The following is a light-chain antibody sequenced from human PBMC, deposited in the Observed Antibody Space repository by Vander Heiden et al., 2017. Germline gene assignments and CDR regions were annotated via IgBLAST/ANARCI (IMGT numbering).Light chain of an antibody. CDR1: NSNLGINA. V-gene: IGLV1-44*01. CDR3: AAWDDDLEGPV. J-gene: IGLJ3*02. Sequence: QSVLTQPPSASGTPGQRVSISCSGRNSNLGINAVNWYQHVPGTAPKLLIHADDERPSGVPDRFSASKSGTSASLAISGLQSEDEADYYCAAWDDDLEGPVFGGGTKLTVL. CDR2: ADD.